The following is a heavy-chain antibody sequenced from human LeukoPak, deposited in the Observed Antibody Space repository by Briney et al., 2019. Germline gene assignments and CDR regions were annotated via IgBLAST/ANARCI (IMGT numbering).Heavy chain of an antibody. V-gene: IGHV3-53*05. J-gene: IGHJ4*02. CDR1: GFTVSSNY. CDR3: VSSLRSSSLDY. CDR2: IYSGGST. Sequence: GGSLRLSCAASGFTVSSNYMSWVRQAPGKGLEWVSVIYSGGSTYYADSVKGRFTISRDNSKNTLYLQMNSLRAEDTAVYYTVSSLRSSSLDYWGQGTLVTVSS. D-gene: IGHD6-13*01.